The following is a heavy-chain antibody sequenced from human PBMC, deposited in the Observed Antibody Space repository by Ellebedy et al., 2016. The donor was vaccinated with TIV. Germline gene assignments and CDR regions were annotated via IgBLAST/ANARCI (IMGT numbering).Heavy chain of an antibody. CDR2: IHPGAGST. J-gene: IGHJ4*02. Sequence: AASVKVSCKASGYPFTNYYMYWVRQAPGHGLEWMGVIHPGAGSTNYAQNFQGRVTMTRDTSSTTVYMELSSLRSEDTAVYYCARDSRGTTFDFWGQGTLVTVSS. V-gene: IGHV1-46*01. D-gene: IGHD1-26*01. CDR1: GYPFTNYY. CDR3: ARDSRGTTFDF.